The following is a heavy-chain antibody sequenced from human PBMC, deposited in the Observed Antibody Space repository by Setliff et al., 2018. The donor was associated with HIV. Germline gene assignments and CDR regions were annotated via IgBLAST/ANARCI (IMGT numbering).Heavy chain of an antibody. V-gene: IGHV4-4*07. CDR2: IDSSGTT. D-gene: IGHD3-10*01. Sequence: PSETLSLTCTISGGSFGVYRWSWIRQSAGRGLEWIGRIDSSGTTDYKPSLKGRGAISVDTSRNQFSLRVTSGTAADTAVYFCARDRHSSGLGSYGPWGPGILVTVSS. J-gene: IGHJ5*02. CDR1: GGSFGVYR. CDR3: ARDRHSSGLGSYGP.